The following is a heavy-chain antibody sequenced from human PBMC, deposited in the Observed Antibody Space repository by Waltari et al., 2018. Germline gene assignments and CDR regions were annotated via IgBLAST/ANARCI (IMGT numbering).Heavy chain of an antibody. D-gene: IGHD3-9*01. CDR2: IYHSGST. Sequence: QVQLQESGPGLVKPSETLSLTCAVSGYSISSGYYWGWIRPPPGKGLEWIGSIYHSGSTYYNPSLKSRVTISVDTSKNQFSLKLSSVTAADTAVYYCATPTYYDILTGYQPDAFDIWGQGTMVTVSS. CDR1: GYSISSGYY. CDR3: ATPTYYDILTGYQPDAFDI. V-gene: IGHV4-38-2*01. J-gene: IGHJ3*02.